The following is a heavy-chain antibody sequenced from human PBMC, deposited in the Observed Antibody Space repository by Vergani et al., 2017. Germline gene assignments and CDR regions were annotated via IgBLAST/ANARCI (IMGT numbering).Heavy chain of an antibody. D-gene: IGHD6-13*01. J-gene: IGHJ4*02. Sequence: QVQLQESGPGLVKPSQTLSLTCTVSGGSTSSCLYYWSWIRQPAGKGLEWIGRVYSSGSTHSYPSLKSRVTISVDTSQHQLSLQLRSVTAADTAVYFCARGNSSSWPLDYWGQGTLVTVSS. V-gene: IGHV4-61*02. CDR3: ARGNSSSWPLDY. CDR2: VYSSGST. CDR1: GGSTSSCLYY.